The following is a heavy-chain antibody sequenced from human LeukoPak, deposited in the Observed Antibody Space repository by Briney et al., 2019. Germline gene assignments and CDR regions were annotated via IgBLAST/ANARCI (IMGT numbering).Heavy chain of an antibody. CDR2: ISGSGGST. J-gene: IGHJ3*02. Sequence: GGSLKLSCAASGFTFSSHAMSWVRQAPGKGLEWVSAISGSGGSTYYADSVKGGFTISRDNSKNTLYLQMNSLRAEVTAVYYCATPYYDSSGPITPDAFDIWGQGTMVTVSS. D-gene: IGHD3-22*01. CDR1: GFTFSSHA. CDR3: ATPYYDSSGPITPDAFDI. V-gene: IGHV3-23*01.